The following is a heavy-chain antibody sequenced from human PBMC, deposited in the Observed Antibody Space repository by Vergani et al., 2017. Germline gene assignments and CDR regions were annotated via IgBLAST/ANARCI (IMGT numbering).Heavy chain of an antibody. CDR3: ARDLMAYYYDSSGSTLYWYFDL. CDR1: GGSISSGSYY. Sequence: QVQLQESGPGLVKPSQTLSLTCTVSGGSISSGSYYWSWIRQPAGKGPEWIGRIYTSGSTNYNPSLKSRVTISVDTSKNQFSLKLSSVTAADTAVYYCARDLMAYYYDSSGSTLYWYFDLWGRGTLVTVSS. CDR2: IYTSGST. D-gene: IGHD3-22*01. J-gene: IGHJ2*01. V-gene: IGHV4-61*02.